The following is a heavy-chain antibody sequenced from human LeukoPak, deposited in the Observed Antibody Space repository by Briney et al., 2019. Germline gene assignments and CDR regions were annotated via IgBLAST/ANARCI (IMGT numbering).Heavy chain of an antibody. J-gene: IGHJ4*02. Sequence: PGGSLRLSCAASGFTFSAHYLDWVRQAPGKGLEWVGRSRNKANRDTTEYAASVRGRFTISRDDSKNSLYLQMNSLKIEDTAVYYCISGNNGYAKDFDYWGQGTLVTVSS. CDR3: ISGNNGYAKDFDY. CDR1: GFTFSAHY. V-gene: IGHV3-72*01. CDR2: SRNKANRDTT. D-gene: IGHD2-8*01.